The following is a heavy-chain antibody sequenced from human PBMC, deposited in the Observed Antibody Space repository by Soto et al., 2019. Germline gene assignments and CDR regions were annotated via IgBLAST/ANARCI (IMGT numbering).Heavy chain of an antibody. V-gene: IGHV3-9*01. CDR3: AKGPDYSNYYFDY. Sequence: GGSLRLSCAASGFTFDDYAMHWVRQAPGKGLEWVSGISWNSGSIGYADSVKGRFTISRDNAKNSLYLQMNSLRAEDTALYYCAKGPDYSNYYFDYWGQGTLVTVSS. D-gene: IGHD4-4*01. J-gene: IGHJ4*02. CDR1: GFTFDDYA. CDR2: ISWNSGSI.